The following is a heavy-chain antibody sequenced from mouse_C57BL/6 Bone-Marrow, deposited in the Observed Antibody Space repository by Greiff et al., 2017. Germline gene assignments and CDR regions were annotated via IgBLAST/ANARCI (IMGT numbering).Heavy chain of an antibody. CDR1: GYTFTSYG. J-gene: IGHJ4*01. Sequence: VQLQQSGAELARPGASVKLSCKASGYTFTSYGISWVKQRTGQGLEWVGEIYPRSGNTYYNEKFKGKATLTADKSSSTAYMELRSLTSEDSAVYFCARSLLSGAMDYWGQGTSVAVSS. V-gene: IGHV1-81*01. D-gene: IGHD2-10*01. CDR3: ARSLLSGAMDY. CDR2: IYPRSGNT.